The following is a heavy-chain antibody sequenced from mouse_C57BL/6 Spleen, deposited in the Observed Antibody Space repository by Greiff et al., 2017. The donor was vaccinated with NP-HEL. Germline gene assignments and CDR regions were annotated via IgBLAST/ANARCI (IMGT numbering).Heavy chain of an antibody. Sequence: QVQLKESGPELVKPGASVKISCKASGYSFTSYYIHWVKQRPGQGLEWIGWIYPGSGNTKYNEKFKGKATLTADTSASTAYMQLSSLTSEDSAVYYCARWNYYGRDYWGQGTTLTVSS. J-gene: IGHJ2*01. D-gene: IGHD1-1*01. CDR2: IYPGSGNT. CDR3: ARWNYYGRDY. V-gene: IGHV1-66*01. CDR1: GYSFTSYY.